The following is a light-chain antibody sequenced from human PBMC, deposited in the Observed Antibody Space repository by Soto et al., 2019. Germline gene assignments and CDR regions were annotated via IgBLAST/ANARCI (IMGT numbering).Light chain of an antibody. J-gene: IGKJ1*01. CDR3: QQYYTSPQT. CDR1: QGIGTS. V-gene: IGKV1-8*01. CDR2: TTS. Sequence: AIRMTQSPSSLSASTGDSVTITCRASQGIGTSLAWYQQRPGKAPQLLIYTTSSLQTGVPSRFSGSGYGTDFTLTISFLQSEDVATYYCQQYYTSPQTFGQGTKVDVK.